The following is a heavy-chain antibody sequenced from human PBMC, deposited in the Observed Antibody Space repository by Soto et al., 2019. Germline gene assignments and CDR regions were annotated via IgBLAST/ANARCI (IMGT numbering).Heavy chain of an antibody. CDR2: VIPMFPKA. CDR3: ARCHSDSSGPGYLDS. J-gene: IGHJ4*02. D-gene: IGHD3-22*01. CDR1: GGTFISDA. Sequence: QVRLVQSEAEVKKAGSSVKVSCKVSGGTFISDAVTWVRQAPGQGLEWMGGVIPMFPKANYAQKFQGRANISADKATSTVYMEQHSLKSEDTTVYYCARCHSDSSGPGYLDSWGQGTLDTV. V-gene: IGHV1-69*06.